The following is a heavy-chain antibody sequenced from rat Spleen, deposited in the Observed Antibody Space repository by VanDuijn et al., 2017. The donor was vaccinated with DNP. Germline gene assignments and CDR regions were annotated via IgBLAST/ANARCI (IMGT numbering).Heavy chain of an antibody. CDR2: ISYDGSST. Sequence: EVQLVESGGGLVQPGRSLILSCTASGFTFSDHNMAWVRQAPTKGLEWVATISYDGSSTYYRDSVKGRFIISRNNAKSSLYLQMDSLRSDDTATYYCAGRPPPTRGPFDYWGQGIMVTVSS. J-gene: IGHJ2*01. CDR3: AGRPPPTRGPFDY. CDR1: GFTFSDHN. V-gene: IGHV5-7*01. D-gene: IGHD1-4*01.